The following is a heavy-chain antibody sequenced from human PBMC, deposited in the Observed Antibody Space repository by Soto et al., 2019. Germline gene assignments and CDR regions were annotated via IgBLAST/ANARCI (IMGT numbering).Heavy chain of an antibody. CDR2: IYYDGST. Sequence: SETLSLTCTVSGGSISSSSHYWAWIRQPPGKGLEWIGSIYYDGSTHYYPSLESRVTISADMSKNQFSLRLNSVTAADTAVYYCARPYYDSSGYWDAMDIWGQGTMVTVSS. J-gene: IGHJ3*02. D-gene: IGHD3-22*01. CDR3: ARPYYDSSGYWDAMDI. V-gene: IGHV4-39*01. CDR1: GGSISSSSHY.